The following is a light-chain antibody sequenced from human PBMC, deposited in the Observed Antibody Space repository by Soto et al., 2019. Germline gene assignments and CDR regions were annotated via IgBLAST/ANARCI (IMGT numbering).Light chain of an antibody. Sequence: ESVLTQSPATLSLSPGDRASLSCRASQSVNRNLAWYQQKPGQTPRLLIYDAKNRAAGIPARFSGSGSGTDFNLTISSLEPDDFAVYYCQQYGSSGTFGQGTKVDIK. V-gene: IGKV3D-11*03. J-gene: IGKJ1*01. CDR2: DAK. CDR3: QQYGSSGT. CDR1: QSVNRN.